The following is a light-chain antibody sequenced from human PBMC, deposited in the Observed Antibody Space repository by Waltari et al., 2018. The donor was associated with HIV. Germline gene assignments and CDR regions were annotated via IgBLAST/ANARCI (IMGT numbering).Light chain of an antibody. CDR2: EVT. V-gene: IGLV2-23*02. CDR3: CSYVGIVGTFVV. J-gene: IGLJ2*01. Sequence: QSALTQPASVSGSPGQSITISCTGTSSNLVSWYQQHPGKAPKLIIYEVTKRPSGVSDRFSASKSGNTASLTISGLQAEDEADYHCCSYVGIVGTFVVFGGGTKLTVL. CDR1: SSNL.